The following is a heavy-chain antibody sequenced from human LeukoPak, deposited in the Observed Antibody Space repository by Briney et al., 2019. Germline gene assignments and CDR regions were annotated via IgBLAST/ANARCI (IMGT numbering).Heavy chain of an antibody. CDR2: ISGSGGST. Sequence: GGSLRLSCAASGFTFSSYAMSWVRQAPGKGLEWVSAISGSGGSTYYADSVKGRFTISRDNSKNSLYLQTNSLRAEDTAVYYCAKERWGCSSTSCYPYYFDYWGQGTLVTVSS. CDR3: AKERWGCSSTSCYPYYFDY. J-gene: IGHJ4*02. CDR1: GFTFSSYA. V-gene: IGHV3-23*01. D-gene: IGHD2-2*01.